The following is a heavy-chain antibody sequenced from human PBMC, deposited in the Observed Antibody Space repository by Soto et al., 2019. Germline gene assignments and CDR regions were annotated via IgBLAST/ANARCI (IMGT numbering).Heavy chain of an antibody. CDR2: IYHSGST. D-gene: IGHD3-9*01. CDR1: GGSISSGGYS. CDR3: ASGGITIRGDYFDY. Sequence: PSETLSLTCAVSGGSISSGGYSWSWIRQPPGKGLEWIGYIYHSGSTYYNPSLKSRVTISVDRSKNQFSLKLSSVTAADTAVYYCASGGITIRGDYFDYWGQGTLVTVPS. J-gene: IGHJ4*02. V-gene: IGHV4-30-2*01.